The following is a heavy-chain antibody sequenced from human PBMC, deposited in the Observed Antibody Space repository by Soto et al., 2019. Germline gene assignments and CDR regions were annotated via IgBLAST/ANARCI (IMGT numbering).Heavy chain of an antibody. CDR2: IRKKVNGYTT. V-gene: IGHV3-72*01. J-gene: IGHJ4*02. Sequence: EVQLVESGGGLVQPGGSLRLSCAASGFTFSDYYMDWVRQAPGKGLEWVGRIRKKVNGYTTENAASVKGRFTISRDDSKNSLYLQMNSLETEDTAVYYCSTAGSYRPCNYWGQGTLVTVSS. D-gene: IGHD3-16*02. CDR1: GFTFSDYY. CDR3: STAGSYRPCNY.